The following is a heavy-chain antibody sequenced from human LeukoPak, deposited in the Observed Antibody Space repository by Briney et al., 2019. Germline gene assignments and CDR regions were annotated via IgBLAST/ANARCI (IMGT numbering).Heavy chain of an antibody. J-gene: IGHJ3*01. V-gene: IGHV3-30*18. CDR1: GFTFSSYG. Sequence: PGGSLRLSCAASGFTFSSYGMHWVRQAPGKGLEWVAVISYDGSNKYYADSVKGRFTISRDNSKNTLYLQMNSLRAEDTAVYYCAKDHSQTYYYDSSGYDAWGQGTMVTVSS. D-gene: IGHD3-22*01. CDR3: AKDHSQTYYYDSSGYDA. CDR2: ISYDGSNK.